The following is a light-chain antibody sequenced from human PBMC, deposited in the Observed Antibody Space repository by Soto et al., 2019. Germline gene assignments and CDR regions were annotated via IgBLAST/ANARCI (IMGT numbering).Light chain of an antibody. J-gene: IGLJ3*02. Sequence: QSALTQPPSASGSPGQSVTISCTGTSSDIGGYNYVSWYQHHPGKAPKLMIYDVTKRPSGVPDRFSGSRSGNTASLTVSGLQAEDEADYYCTSYSRYRVLVFGGGTKVTVL. CDR3: TSYSRYRVLV. V-gene: IGLV2-8*01. CDR1: SSDIGGYNY. CDR2: DVT.